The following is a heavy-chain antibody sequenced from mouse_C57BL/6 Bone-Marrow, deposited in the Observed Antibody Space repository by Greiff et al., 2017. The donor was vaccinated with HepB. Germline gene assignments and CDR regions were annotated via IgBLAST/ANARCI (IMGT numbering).Heavy chain of an antibody. CDR1: GYTFTSYW. CDR3: ATNSLSRHY. CDR2: IDPSDSYT. J-gene: IGHJ2*01. V-gene: IGHV1-59*01. Sequence: QVQLQQPGAELVRPGTSVKLSCKASGYTFTSYWMHWVKQRPGQGLEWIGVIDPSDSYTNYNQKFKGKATLTVDTSSSTAYMQLSSLTSEDSVVYYCATNSLSRHYWGQGTTLTVSS.